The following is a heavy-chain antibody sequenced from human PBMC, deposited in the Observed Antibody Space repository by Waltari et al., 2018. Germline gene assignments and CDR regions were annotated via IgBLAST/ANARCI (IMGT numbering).Heavy chain of an antibody. CDR1: GIIFSNYW. V-gene: IGHV3-7*01. Sequence: EVRLVESGGGLVQPGGSLRLYCAASGIIFSNYWMSWVRQPPGKGLEWVADIKEDGSEKYYVDSVKGRFTISRDNAKNSVYLQMSNLRVDDTAVYYCAKGGGPHYWGQGTLVTVSS. D-gene: IGHD1-26*01. CDR2: IKEDGSEK. CDR3: AKGGGPHY. J-gene: IGHJ4*02.